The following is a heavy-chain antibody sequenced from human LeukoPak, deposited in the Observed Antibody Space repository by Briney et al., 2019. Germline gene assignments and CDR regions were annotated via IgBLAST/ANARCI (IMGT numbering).Heavy chain of an antibody. J-gene: IGHJ4*02. CDR1: GFRLRFYG. V-gene: IGHV3-49*02. Sequence: GGSLRLSCTASGFRLRFYGMSWVRQVPGEGLEWVGYIRSKDYYETGEYAASVKGRFTISRDDSESIAYLQMNSLRTEDTAIYYCTRGRSAWGYWGQGTLVVVSS. CDR2: IRSKDYYETG. D-gene: IGHD3-3*01. CDR3: TRGRSAWGY.